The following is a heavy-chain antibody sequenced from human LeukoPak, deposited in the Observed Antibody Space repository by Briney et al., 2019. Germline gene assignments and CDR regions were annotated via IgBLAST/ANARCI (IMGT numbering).Heavy chain of an antibody. CDR3: AKSGDPEYYYDSSGYPAYYFDY. Sequence: GGSLRLSCAASGFTFSSYAMSWVRQAPGKGLEWVSAISGSGGSTYYADSVKGRFTISRDNSKNTLYLQMNSLRAEDTAVYYCAKSGDPEYYYDSSGYPAYYFDYWGQRTLVTVSS. CDR2: ISGSGGST. J-gene: IGHJ4*02. CDR1: GFTFSSYA. V-gene: IGHV3-23*01. D-gene: IGHD3-22*01.